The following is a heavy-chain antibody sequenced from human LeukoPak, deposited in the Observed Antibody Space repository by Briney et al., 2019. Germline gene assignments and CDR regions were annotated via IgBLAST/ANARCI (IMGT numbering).Heavy chain of an antibody. V-gene: IGHV3-30*04. CDR1: GFTFSSYA. CDR2: ISYDGSNK. D-gene: IGHD3-22*01. J-gene: IGHJ4*02. CDR3: ARAYYYDSSGYSPLGY. Sequence: PGRSLRLSCAASGFTFSSYAMHWVRQAPGKGLEWVAVISYDGSNKYYADSVKGRFTISRDNSKNTLYLQMNSLRAEDTAVYYCARAYYYDSSGYSPLGYWGQGTLVTVSS.